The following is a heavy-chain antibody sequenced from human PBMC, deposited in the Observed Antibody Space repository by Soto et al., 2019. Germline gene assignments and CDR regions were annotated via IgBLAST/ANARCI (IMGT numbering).Heavy chain of an antibody. J-gene: IGHJ4*02. Sequence: SETLSLTCTVSGGSISSYYWSWIRQPPGKGLEWIGYIYYSGSTNYNPSLKSRVTISVDTSKNQFSLKLSSVTAAGTAVYYCARRYSSSLDFWGQGTLVTVSS. CDR1: GGSISSYY. CDR3: ARRYSSSLDF. V-gene: IGHV4-59*08. D-gene: IGHD6-13*01. CDR2: IYYSGST.